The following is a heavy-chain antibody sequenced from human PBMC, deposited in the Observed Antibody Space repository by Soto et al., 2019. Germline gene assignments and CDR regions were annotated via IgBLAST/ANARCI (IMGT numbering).Heavy chain of an antibody. CDR2: IIPIFGTA. CDR3: AKDYKIGVAANFDY. J-gene: IGHJ4*02. D-gene: IGHD2-15*01. Sequence: ASVKVSCKASGGTFSSYAISWVRQAPGQGLEWMGGIIPIFGTANYAQKFQGRVTITADESTSTAYMELSSLRAEDTAVYYCAKDYKIGVAANFDYWGQGTLVTVSS. V-gene: IGHV1-69*13. CDR1: GGTFSSYA.